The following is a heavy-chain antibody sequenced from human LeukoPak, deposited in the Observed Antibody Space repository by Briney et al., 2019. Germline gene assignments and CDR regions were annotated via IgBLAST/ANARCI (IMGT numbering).Heavy chain of an antibody. D-gene: IGHD2-8*01. J-gene: IGHJ4*02. CDR3: ARGRMKAKVDY. CDR2: ISDIGST. Sequence: SETLSLTCTVSGGSISSYYWSWIRQPPGKGLEWIAYISDIGSTNYNPSLKSRVTISVDTSKNQFSLKLSSVTAADTAVYYCARGRMKAKVDYWGQGTLVTVSS. CDR1: GGSISSYY. V-gene: IGHV4-59*12.